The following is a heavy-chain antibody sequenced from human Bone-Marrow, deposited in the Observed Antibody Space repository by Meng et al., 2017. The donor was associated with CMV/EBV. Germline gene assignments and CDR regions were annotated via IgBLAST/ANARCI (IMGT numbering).Heavy chain of an antibody. CDR2: IYYSGST. CDR1: GGSISSSSYY. CDR3: ARDVAVLRYFDWLFPGGWFDP. J-gene: IGHJ5*02. D-gene: IGHD3-9*01. V-gene: IGHV4-39*07. Sequence: SETLSLTCTVSGGSISSSSYYWGWIRQPPGKGLEWIGSIYYSGSTYYNPSLKSRVTISVDTSKNQFSLKLSSVTAADTAVYYCARDVAVLRYFDWLFPGGWFDPWGQGNLVTVSS.